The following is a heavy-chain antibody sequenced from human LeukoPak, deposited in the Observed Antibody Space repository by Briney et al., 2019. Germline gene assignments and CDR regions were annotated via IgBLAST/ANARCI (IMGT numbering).Heavy chain of an antibody. J-gene: IGHJ4*02. D-gene: IGHD1-26*01. V-gene: IGHV1-2*02. Sequence: GPSVRLSRKASGYTFTDYYLHCVRQAPGHGLEWMIWINPKTGVTKYAQKFQGRVTMTRDTSISTAYMEVSRLRSDDTAVFYCARDLAMYSPDLDYWGQGTLVTVSS. CDR1: GYTFTDYY. CDR2: INPKTGVT. CDR3: ARDLAMYSPDLDY.